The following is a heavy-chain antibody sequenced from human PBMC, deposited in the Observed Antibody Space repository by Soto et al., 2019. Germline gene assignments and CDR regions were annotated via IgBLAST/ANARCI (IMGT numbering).Heavy chain of an antibody. Sequence: QVQLVQSGAEVKKPGSSVKVSCKASGGTFSSYAISWVRQAPGQGLEWMGGIIPIFGTTNYAQKFQGRVTITADESTSTAYMELSSLRSEDTAVYYCARSGGWELLGAHNFDYWGQGTLVTVSS. CDR3: ARSGGWELLGAHNFDY. CDR2: IIPIFGTT. CDR1: GGTFSSYA. D-gene: IGHD1-26*01. J-gene: IGHJ4*02. V-gene: IGHV1-69*01.